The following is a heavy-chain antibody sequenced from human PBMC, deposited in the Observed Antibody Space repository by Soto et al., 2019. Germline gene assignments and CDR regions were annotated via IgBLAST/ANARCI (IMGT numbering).Heavy chain of an antibody. CDR1: GGSFSGYY. Sequence: PSETLSLTCAVYGGSFSGYYWSWIRQPPGKGLEWIGEINYSGSTNYNPSLKSRVTISVDTSKNQFSLKLSSVTAADTAVYYCARRAVTTFDFDYWGQGTLVTVSS. D-gene: IGHD4-17*01. J-gene: IGHJ4*02. V-gene: IGHV4-34*09. CDR2: INYSGST. CDR3: ARRAVTTFDFDY.